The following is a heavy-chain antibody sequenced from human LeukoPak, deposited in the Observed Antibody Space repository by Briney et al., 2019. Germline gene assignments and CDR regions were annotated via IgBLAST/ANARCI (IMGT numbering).Heavy chain of an antibody. CDR3: ARATRGYYGSGSYGWFDP. V-gene: IGHV4-34*01. Sequence: SETLSLTCAVYGGSFSGYYWSWIRQPPGKGLEWIGEINHSGSTNYNPSLKSRVTISVDTSKNQFSLKLSSVTAADTAVYYCARATRGYYGSGSYGWFDPWGQGTLSPSPQ. CDR2: INHSGST. D-gene: IGHD3-10*01. CDR1: GGSFSGYY. J-gene: IGHJ5*02.